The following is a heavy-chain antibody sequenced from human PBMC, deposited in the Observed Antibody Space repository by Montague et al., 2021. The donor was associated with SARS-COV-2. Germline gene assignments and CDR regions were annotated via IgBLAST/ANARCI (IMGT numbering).Heavy chain of an antibody. CDR3: ASTYYNFLTGYYRWYFDL. D-gene: IGHD3-9*01. Sequence: TLSLTCAVSGSSVFSRDYWSGFIRHPPRKRLGFIGNIYNTETTFYHSLLNRRLSLSVDTSKEQFPLQLSFVAAADTAIYYCASTYYNFLTGYYRWYFDLWGRGTLVSVSS. CDR2: IYNTETT. CDR1: GSSVFSRDYW. V-gene: IGHV4-31*11. J-gene: IGHJ2*01.